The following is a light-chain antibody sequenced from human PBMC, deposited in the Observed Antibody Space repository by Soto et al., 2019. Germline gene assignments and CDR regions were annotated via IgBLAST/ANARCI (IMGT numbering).Light chain of an antibody. CDR1: KLGDKY. CDR3: QAWDSTSVV. J-gene: IGLJ2*01. CDR2: QDT. V-gene: IGLV3-1*01. Sequence: SYELTQPPSVSVSPGQTASVTCSGDKLGDKYVSWYQQKPRQSPVLVIYQDTKRPSGIPERFSGSNSGNTATLTISGTQALDEADYYCQAWDSTSVVFGGGTKLTVL.